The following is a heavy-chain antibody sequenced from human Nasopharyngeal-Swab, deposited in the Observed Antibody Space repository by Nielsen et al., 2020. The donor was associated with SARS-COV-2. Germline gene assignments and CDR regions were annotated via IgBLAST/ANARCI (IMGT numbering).Heavy chain of an antibody. J-gene: IGHJ4*02. V-gene: IGHV3-23*01. CDR3: ADPPFSEY. CDR2: IDAGGGNT. Sequence: GESLKIPCAASGFTFSTYAMTWVRQAPRKGLEWVSTIDAGGGNTSYADPVKGRFTISRDNSKSTLYLQMNSLRADDTALYYCADPPFSEYWGQGTLVTVSS. CDR1: GFTFSTYA.